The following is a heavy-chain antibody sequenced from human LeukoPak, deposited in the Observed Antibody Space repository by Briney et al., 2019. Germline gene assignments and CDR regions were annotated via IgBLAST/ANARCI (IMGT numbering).Heavy chain of an antibody. CDR1: GFTFSLYS. Sequence: GGSLRLSCAPSGFTFSLYSRHWVRQAPGKGVEWGSSISSSSSYIYYADSVKGRFTISRDNANNSLYLQIISLRAEDTAVYYWARAIVVEDDYWGQGTLVTVSS. V-gene: IGHV3-21*01. CDR3: ARAIVVEDDY. D-gene: IGHD3-22*01. J-gene: IGHJ4*02. CDR2: ISSSSSYI.